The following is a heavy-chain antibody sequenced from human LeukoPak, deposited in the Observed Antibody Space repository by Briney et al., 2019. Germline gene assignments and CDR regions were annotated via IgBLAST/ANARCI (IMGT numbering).Heavy chain of an antibody. CDR1: GFTFSTYS. CDR2: IKRNRSYI. J-gene: IGHJ5*02. Sequence: GGSLRLSCVASGFTFSTYSMNWVRQAPGKGLEWVSYIKRNRSYISYADSVKGRFTISRDNAKNSLYLQMNSLRAEDTAVYSCARGHWFDPWGQGTLVTVSS. V-gene: IGHV3-21*04. CDR3: ARGHWFDP.